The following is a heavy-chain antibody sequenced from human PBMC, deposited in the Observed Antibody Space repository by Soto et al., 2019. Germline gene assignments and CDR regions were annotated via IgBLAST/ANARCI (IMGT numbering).Heavy chain of an antibody. Sequence: EVQLLESGGGLVQPGGSLRLSCAAYGFTFSTYAMSWVRQAPGKGLEWVSSINKNGGSTFYADSVKGRFTISRDNSKDTLFLQMNSLRAEDTALYYCAKRPSYDFVNWGQGTLVTVSS. J-gene: IGHJ4*02. V-gene: IGHV3-23*01. CDR1: GFTFSTYA. CDR3: AKRPSYDFVN. CDR2: INKNGGST. D-gene: IGHD3-3*01.